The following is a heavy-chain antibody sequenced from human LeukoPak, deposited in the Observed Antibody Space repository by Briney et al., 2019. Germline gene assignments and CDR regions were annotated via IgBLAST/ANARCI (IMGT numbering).Heavy chain of an antibody. V-gene: IGHV3-53*01. D-gene: IGHD6-25*01. Sequence: GGSLRLSCAASGFTVSSNYMSWVRQAPGKGLEWVSVIYSGGSTYYADSVKGRFTISRDNSKNTLYLQMNSLRAEDTAVYYCARAWDGYSSGWTGRYFDYWGQGTLVTVSS. CDR1: GFTVSSNY. CDR3: ARAWDGYSSGWTGRYFDY. J-gene: IGHJ4*02. CDR2: IYSGGST.